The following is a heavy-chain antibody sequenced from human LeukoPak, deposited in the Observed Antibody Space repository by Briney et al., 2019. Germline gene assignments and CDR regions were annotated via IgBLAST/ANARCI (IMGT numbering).Heavy chain of an antibody. Sequence: SETLSLTCAVYGESFSDYYWSWIHQPPGKGLEWIGEINHRGSPNYNPSLKSRVTISVDTSKNQFSLKLSSVTAADTAVYYCARVRAAAGPLNWFDPWGQGTLVTVSS. CDR1: GESFSDYY. V-gene: IGHV4-34*01. CDR2: INHRGSP. J-gene: IGHJ5*02. CDR3: ARVRAAAGPLNWFDP. D-gene: IGHD6-13*01.